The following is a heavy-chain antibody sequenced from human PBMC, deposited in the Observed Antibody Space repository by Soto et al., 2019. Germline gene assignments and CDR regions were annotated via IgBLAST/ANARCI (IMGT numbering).Heavy chain of an antibody. CDR1: GFTFSTYS. J-gene: IGHJ4*02. CDR3: AREGPLFVSDY. CDR2: ISSSSSTI. D-gene: IGHD3-16*01. V-gene: IGHV3-48*01. Sequence: TXXSLRLSCAASGFTFSTYSMNWVPQAPGKGLEWVSYISSSSSTIFYTDSVKGRFTVSRDNAKNSLYLQMKSLRVEDTAVYYCAREGPLFVSDYWGQGTLVTVSS.